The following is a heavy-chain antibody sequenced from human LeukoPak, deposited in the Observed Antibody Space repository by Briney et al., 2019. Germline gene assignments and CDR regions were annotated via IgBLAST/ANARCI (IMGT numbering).Heavy chain of an antibody. J-gene: IGHJ4*02. CDR1: GFTFSSYW. V-gene: IGHV3-74*01. CDR3: AKDGVGATPYFDY. Sequence: PGGSLRLSCVASGFTFSSYWMHWVRQDPRKGLVWVSRINGDGRNINYADSVRGRFTISRDNAKNTLYLQMNSLRAEDTAVYYCAKDGVGATPYFDYWGQGTLVTVSS. D-gene: IGHD1-26*01. CDR2: INGDGRNI.